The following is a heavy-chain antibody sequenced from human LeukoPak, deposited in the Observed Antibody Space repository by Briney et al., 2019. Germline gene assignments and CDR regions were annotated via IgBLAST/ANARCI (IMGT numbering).Heavy chain of an antibody. CDR3: ARDQRTDYYDSSGSQGYFQH. CDR1: GGTFSRYA. Sequence: SVKVCCKASGGTFSRYAISWVRQAPGQGLEWMGRIIPILGIANYAQKFQGRVTITADKSTSTAYMELSSLRSEDTAVYYCARDQRTDYYDSSGSQGYFQHWGQGTLVTVSS. D-gene: IGHD3-22*01. V-gene: IGHV1-69*04. CDR2: IIPILGIA. J-gene: IGHJ1*01.